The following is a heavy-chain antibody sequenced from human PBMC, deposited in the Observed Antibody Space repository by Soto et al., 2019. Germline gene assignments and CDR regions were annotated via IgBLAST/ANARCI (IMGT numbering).Heavy chain of an antibody. Sequence: EVQLVESGGGLVQPGGSLRLSCAASGFTFSSYSMNWVRQAPGKGLEWVSYISSSSSTIYYADSVKGRFTISRDNAKNSLYLQMNSLRAEDTAVYYCARDLARHGDYGGKGFYYWGQGTLVTVSS. J-gene: IGHJ4*02. CDR2: ISSSSSTI. D-gene: IGHD4-17*01. V-gene: IGHV3-48*01. CDR3: ARDLARHGDYGGKGFYY. CDR1: GFTFSSYS.